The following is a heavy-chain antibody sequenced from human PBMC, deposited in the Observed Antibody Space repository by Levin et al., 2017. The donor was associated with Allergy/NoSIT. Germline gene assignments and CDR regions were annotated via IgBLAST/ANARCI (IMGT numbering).Heavy chain of an antibody. CDR1: GGSFSGYY. D-gene: IGHD3-10*01. Sequence: SETLSLTCAVYGGSFSGYYWSWIRQPPGKGLEWIGEINHSGSTNYNPSLKSRVTISVDTSKNQFSLKLSSVTAADTAVYYCAREGSRGFYYGSGSYYERWFDPWGQGTLVTVSS. V-gene: IGHV4-34*01. CDR2: INHSGST. J-gene: IGHJ5*02. CDR3: AREGSRGFYYGSGSYYERWFDP.